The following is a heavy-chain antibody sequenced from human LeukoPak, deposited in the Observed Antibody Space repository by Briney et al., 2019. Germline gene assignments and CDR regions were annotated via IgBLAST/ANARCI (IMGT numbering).Heavy chain of an antibody. J-gene: IGHJ4*02. D-gene: IGHD3-3*01. V-gene: IGHV4-59*08. Sequence: SETLSLTCTVSGGSISSYYWSWIRQPPGKGLEWIGYIYYSGSTNYNPSLKSRVTISVDTSKNQFPLKLSSVTAADTAVYYCARQDFWSGYLGLCYFDYWGQGTLVTVSS. CDR3: ARQDFWSGYLGLCYFDY. CDR2: IYYSGST. CDR1: GGSISSYY.